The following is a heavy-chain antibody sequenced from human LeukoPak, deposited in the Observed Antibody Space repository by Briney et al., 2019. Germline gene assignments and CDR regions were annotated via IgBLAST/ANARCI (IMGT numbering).Heavy chain of an antibody. J-gene: IGHJ4*02. CDR2: ISPDGSYT. D-gene: IGHD5/OR15-5a*01. Sequence: GGSLGLSCAGSGFVFSDFYINWIRHSPGKGLEWLAYISPDGSYTTYGDSVKGRFVISRDNAKNSVSLLMNSLRVEDTAVYFCASDQVSGVFDYWGQGARVTVS. CDR1: GFVFSDFY. CDR3: ASDQVSGVFDY. V-gene: IGHV3-11*05.